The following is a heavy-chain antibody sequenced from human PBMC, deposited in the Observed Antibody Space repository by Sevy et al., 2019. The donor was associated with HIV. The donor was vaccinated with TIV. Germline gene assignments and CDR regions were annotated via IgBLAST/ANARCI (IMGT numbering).Heavy chain of an antibody. D-gene: IGHD2-2*01. Sequence: GGSLRLSCAASGLTFSSYSMNWVRQAPGKGLEWVSYISSSSSTIYYAASVKGRFTISRDNAKNSLYLQMNSLRDEDTAVYYCARDGDIVVVPAAINGMDVWGQGTTVTVSS. CDR2: ISSSSSTI. CDR1: GLTFSSYS. CDR3: ARDGDIVVVPAAINGMDV. V-gene: IGHV3-48*02. J-gene: IGHJ6*02.